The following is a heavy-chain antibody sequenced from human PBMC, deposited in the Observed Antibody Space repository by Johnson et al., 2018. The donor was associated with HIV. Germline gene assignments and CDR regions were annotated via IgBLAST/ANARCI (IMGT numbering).Heavy chain of an antibody. J-gene: IGHJ3*02. D-gene: IGHD3-22*01. V-gene: IGHV3-30*04. CDR2: ISYDGSNK. Sequence: QVQLVESGGGLVQPGGSLRLSCAASGFTFSSYAMHWVRQAPGKGLEWVAVISYDGSNKYYADSVKGRFPISRDNSKNTLYLQMNSLRAEDMAVYYCARSGYYYDSSGYQDAFDIWGQGTMVTVSS. CDR1: GFTFSSYA. CDR3: ARSGYYYDSSGYQDAFDI.